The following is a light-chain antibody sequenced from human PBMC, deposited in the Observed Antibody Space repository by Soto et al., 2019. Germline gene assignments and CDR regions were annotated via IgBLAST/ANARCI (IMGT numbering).Light chain of an antibody. CDR1: QSVSNNY. Sequence: EIVLTQYPGTLSLSPGERATISCRASQSVSNNYLARYQQQPGQAPRLLIADASRRATGIPDRFSGSGSGTDFTLTISRLEPEDLAVYDCQQCASSPLSFGQGTKVE. V-gene: IGKV3-20*01. J-gene: IGKJ1*01. CDR2: DAS. CDR3: QQCASSPLS.